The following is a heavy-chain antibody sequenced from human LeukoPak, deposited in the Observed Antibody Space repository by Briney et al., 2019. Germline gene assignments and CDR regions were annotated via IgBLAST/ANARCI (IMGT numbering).Heavy chain of an antibody. V-gene: IGHV4-59*01. D-gene: IGHD5-18*01. CDR1: VGSLSSYY. CDR2: IYYSGST. Sequence: SETLSLTRTLSVGSLSSYYWSWIRQPPGKGLEWIGYIYYSGSTNYNPSLKSRVTISVDTSKNQFSLKLTSVTAADTAVYYCARTTEGGYTYGYFYYYYMDVWGKGTTVTISS. CDR3: ARTTEGGYTYGYFYYYYMDV. J-gene: IGHJ6*03.